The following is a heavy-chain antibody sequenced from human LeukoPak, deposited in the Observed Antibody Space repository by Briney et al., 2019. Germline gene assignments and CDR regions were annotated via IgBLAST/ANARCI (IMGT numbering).Heavy chain of an antibody. CDR2: IQPDGSGK. D-gene: IGHD5-12*01. J-gene: IGHJ4*02. Sequence: GGSLRLSCDASGFIFSSYWMSWVRQAPGKGLEWVADIQPDGSGKYYVGSVEGRFTISRDNAKNSVSLQMNSLRAEDTAVYYCARPGGYGVQPLDFWGQGTLVTVST. CDR3: ARPGGYGVQPLDF. CDR1: GFIFSSYW. V-gene: IGHV3-7*01.